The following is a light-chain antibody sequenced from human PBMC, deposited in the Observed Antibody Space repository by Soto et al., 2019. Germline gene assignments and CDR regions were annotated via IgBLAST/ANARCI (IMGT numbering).Light chain of an antibody. V-gene: IGLV2-8*01. CDR3: SSYGGSNNLV. CDR2: EVI. J-gene: IGLJ2*01. CDR1: SSDVGGYKF. Sequence: QSALTQPPSASGSPGQSVTISCTGTSSDVGGYKFVSWYQQHPGKAPKLIIYEVIKRPSGVPDRFSGSKSGNTASLTVSGLQAEYEGDYYSSSYGGSNNLVFGGGTKLTVL.